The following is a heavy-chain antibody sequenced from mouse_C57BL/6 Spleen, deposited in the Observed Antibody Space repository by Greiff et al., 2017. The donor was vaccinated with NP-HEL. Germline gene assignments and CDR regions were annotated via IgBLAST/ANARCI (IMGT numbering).Heavy chain of an antibody. CDR3: ARYEGNYPAWFAY. CDR1: GFTFTDYY. J-gene: IGHJ3*01. CDR2: ISNKANGYTT. D-gene: IGHD2-1*01. Sequence: EVKLVESGGGLVQPGGSLSLSCAASGFTFTDYYMSWVRQPPGKALEWLGFISNKANGYTTEYSASVKGRFTISRDNSQSILYLQRNALRAEDSATYYCARYEGNYPAWFAYWGQGTLVTVSA. V-gene: IGHV7-3*01.